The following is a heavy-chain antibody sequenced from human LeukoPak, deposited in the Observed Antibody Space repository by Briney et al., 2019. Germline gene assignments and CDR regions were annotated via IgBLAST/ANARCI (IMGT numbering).Heavy chain of an antibody. CDR1: GFTFSSYA. J-gene: IGHJ3*02. Sequence: GGSLRLSCAASGFTFSSYAMSWVRQAPGKGLEWVSAISGSGGSTYYADSVKGRFTISRDNSKNTLYLQMNSLRAEDTAVYYCAKSPRPPYYDFWSGYWDPIDAFDIWGQGTMVTVSS. V-gene: IGHV3-23*01. CDR3: AKSPRPPYYDFWSGYWDPIDAFDI. D-gene: IGHD3-3*01. CDR2: ISGSGGST.